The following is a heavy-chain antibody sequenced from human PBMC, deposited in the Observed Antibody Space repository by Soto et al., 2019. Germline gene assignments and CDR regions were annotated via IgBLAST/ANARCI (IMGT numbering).Heavy chain of an antibody. CDR1: GGSISSGDYY. CDR2: IYYSGST. CDR3: ARGRTGNYYTFRPYFDY. V-gene: IGHV4-30-4*01. D-gene: IGHD1-26*01. J-gene: IGHJ4*02. Sequence: PSETLSLTCTVSGGSISSGDYYWSWIRQPPGKGLEWIGYIYYSGSTYYNPSLKSRVTISVDTSKNQFSLRLTSVTAADTAVYYCARGRTGNYYTFRPYFDYWGQGVLVTVSS.